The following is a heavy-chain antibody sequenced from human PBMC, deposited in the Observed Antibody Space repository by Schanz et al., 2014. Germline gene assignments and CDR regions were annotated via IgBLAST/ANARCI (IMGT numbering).Heavy chain of an antibody. Sequence: EVQLVESGGGLVQPGGSLRLSCAASGFTFSSYSMNWVRQAPGKGLEWVSYISSASSTINYADSVKGRFTISRDNSKNTLYLQMNSLRAEDTAIYYCAKDAPYPFDLWGRGTLITVSS. V-gene: IGHV3-48*01. CDR3: AKDAPYPFDL. CDR1: GFTFSSYS. J-gene: IGHJ2*01. CDR2: ISSASSTI.